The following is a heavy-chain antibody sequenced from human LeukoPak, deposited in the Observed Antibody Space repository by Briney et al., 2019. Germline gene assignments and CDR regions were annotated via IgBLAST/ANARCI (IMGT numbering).Heavy chain of an antibody. D-gene: IGHD5/OR15-5a*01. Sequence: PGGSLRLSCAASGFTFSSYAMSWVRQAPGKGLEWVSAISGSGGDTYYADSVKGRFTISRDNSKNSLYLQMNNLRTEDTAVYYCAKAKAGFSVYDYLFDYWGQGTLVTVSS. CDR2: ISGSGGDT. CDR1: GFTFSSYA. J-gene: IGHJ4*02. CDR3: AKAKAGFSVYDYLFDY. V-gene: IGHV3-23*01.